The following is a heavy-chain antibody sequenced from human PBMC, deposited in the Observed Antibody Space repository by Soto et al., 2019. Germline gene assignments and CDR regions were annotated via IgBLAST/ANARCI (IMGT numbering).Heavy chain of an antibody. V-gene: IGHV4-31*02. CDR3: VREAQQSTMIAMVSGHWYFDL. CDR1: GGSISSAGYY. D-gene: IGHD3-22*01. Sequence: TLSLARTVSGGSISSAGYYWNWIRQHPGKGLEWIGYIYYSGSTYYNPSLKSRVTISVDTSKNQFSLKLSSVTAADTAVYYCVREAQQSTMIAMVSGHWYFDLWGRGTLVT. CDR2: IYYSGST. J-gene: IGHJ2*01.